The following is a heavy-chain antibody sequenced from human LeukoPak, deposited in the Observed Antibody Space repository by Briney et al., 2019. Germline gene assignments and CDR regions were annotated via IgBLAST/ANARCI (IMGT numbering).Heavy chain of an antibody. V-gene: IGHV4-59*01. CDR2: IYYSGST. CDR1: GGSISSYY. CDR3: ARVWGDGYNSGGFDY. Sequence: SETLSLTCTVSGGSISSYYWSWIRQPPGKGLEWIGYIYYSGSTNYNPSLKSRVTISVDTSKNQFSLKLSSVTAADTAVYYCARVWGDGYNSGGFDYWGQGTLVTVSS. J-gene: IGHJ4*02. D-gene: IGHD5-24*01.